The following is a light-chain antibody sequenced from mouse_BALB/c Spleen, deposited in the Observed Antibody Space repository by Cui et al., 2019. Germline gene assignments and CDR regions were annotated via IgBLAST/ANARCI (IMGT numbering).Light chain of an antibody. CDR2: RAN. Sequence: IKMTQSPSSMYASLGERSTITCKASQDINSYLSWFQQKPGKSPKTLIYRANRLVDGVPSRFSGSGSGQDYSLTISSLEYEDMGIYYCLQYDEFPYTFGGGTKLEIK. CDR3: LQYDEFPYT. CDR1: QDINSY. V-gene: IGKV14-111*01. J-gene: IGKJ2*01.